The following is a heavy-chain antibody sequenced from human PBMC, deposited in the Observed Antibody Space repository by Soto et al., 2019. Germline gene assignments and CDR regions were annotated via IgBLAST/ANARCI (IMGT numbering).Heavy chain of an antibody. CDR2: ISYDGSNK. CDR3: ASQIAVPGPFDS. V-gene: IGHV3-30-3*01. Sequence: SLRLSCAASGFNFSSYAMHWVRQAPGKGLEWVAVISYDGSNKYYADSVKGRFTISRDNSKNTPYLQMNSLRAEDTAVYYCASQIAVPGPFDSWG. D-gene: IGHD6-19*01. J-gene: IGHJ4*01. CDR1: GFNFSSYA.